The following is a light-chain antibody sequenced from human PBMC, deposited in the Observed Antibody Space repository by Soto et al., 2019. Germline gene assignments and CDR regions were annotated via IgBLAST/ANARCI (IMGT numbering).Light chain of an antibody. V-gene: IGKV3-15*01. CDR2: GAS. Sequence: EIVMTQSPATLSVSPGERATLSCRASQSVSSNLAWYQQKPGQAPRLLIYGASTRATGIPARFSGSGSGTEFTLTISSLQSEDFAVYHCQQYNNWFFGGGTKVEIK. CDR1: QSVSSN. J-gene: IGKJ4*01. CDR3: QQYNNWF.